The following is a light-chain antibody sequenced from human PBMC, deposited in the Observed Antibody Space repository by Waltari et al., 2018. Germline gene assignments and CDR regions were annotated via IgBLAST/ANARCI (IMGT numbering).Light chain of an antibody. CDR1: SGDVGPYDF. CDR3: TSFTSITTLV. J-gene: IGLJ1*01. V-gene: IGLV2-14*01. Sequence: QSALTQPASVSGSPGQSITISCAGTSGDVGPYDFVSWYQHHPGKAPKLMIYEVSNRPSGVSNRFSGSKSGDTASLTISGLQAEDEADYYCTSFTSITTLVFGTGTKVTVL. CDR2: EVS.